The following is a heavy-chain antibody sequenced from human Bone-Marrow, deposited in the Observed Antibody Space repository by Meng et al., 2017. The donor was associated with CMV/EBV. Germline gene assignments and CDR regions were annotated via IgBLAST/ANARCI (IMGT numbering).Heavy chain of an antibody. V-gene: IGHV1-2*02. Sequence: ASVKVSCKASGYTFTGYYIHWVRQAPGQGLEWMGWINPNSGGTNYVQKFQGRVTMTWDTSISTAYMELSSLRSDDTAVYYCSRDFCSGDRCYYWFGPWGQGTLVTVSS. CDR3: SRDFCSGDRCYYWFGP. CDR2: INPNSGGT. CDR1: GYTFTGYY. D-gene: IGHD2-15*01. J-gene: IGHJ5*02.